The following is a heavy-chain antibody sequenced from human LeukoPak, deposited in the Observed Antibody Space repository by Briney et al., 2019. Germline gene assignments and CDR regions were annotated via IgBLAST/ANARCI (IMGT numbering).Heavy chain of an antibody. CDR2: SSAYNENT. CDR3: ARDLCSVEPAAPCYYFDY. J-gene: IGHJ4*02. D-gene: IGHD2-2*01. Sequence: ASVTVSCKASGYTFTRYGISWVRQAPGQGLEWMGWSSAYNENTNSALKVQGRVTMTTDTSTSTAYMELRSLRSDDTAVYYCARDLCSVEPAAPCYYFDYWGQGTLVTVSS. CDR1: GYTFTRYG. V-gene: IGHV1-18*01.